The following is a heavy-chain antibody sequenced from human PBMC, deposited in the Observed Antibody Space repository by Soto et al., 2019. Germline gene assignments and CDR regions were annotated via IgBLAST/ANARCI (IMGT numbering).Heavy chain of an antibody. J-gene: IGHJ4*02. CDR3: ARDHVRVLPGFPPHIVVVPAPE. CDR1: GYTFTSYG. D-gene: IGHD2-2*01. V-gene: IGHV1-18*01. CDR2: ISAYNGNT. Sequence: ASVKVSCKASGYTFTSYGISWVRQAPGQGLEWMGWISAYNGNTNYAQKLQGRVTMTTDTSTSTAYMELRSLRSDDTAVYYCARDHVRVLPGFPPHIVVVPAPEWGQETLVTVSS.